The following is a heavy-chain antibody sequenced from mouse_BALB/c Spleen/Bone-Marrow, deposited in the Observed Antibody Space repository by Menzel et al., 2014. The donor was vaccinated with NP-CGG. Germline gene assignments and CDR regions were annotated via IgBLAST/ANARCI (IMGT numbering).Heavy chain of an antibody. J-gene: IGHJ3*01. CDR1: GFNIKDTY. Sequence: VQLQQSGAELVKPGASVKLSCTASGFNIKDTYMHWVKQRPEQGLEWIGRIDPANGNTKYDPKFQGKATITADTSSNTAYLRRSSPKSEDTAVYYCARWTGGPDVFAYWGQRTGVTVSA. CDR2: IDPANGNT. CDR3: ARWTGGPDVFAY. V-gene: IGHV14-3*02.